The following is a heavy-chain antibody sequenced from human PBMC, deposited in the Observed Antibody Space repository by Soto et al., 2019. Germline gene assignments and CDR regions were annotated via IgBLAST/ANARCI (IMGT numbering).Heavy chain of an antibody. CDR1: GFTVSTNY. D-gene: IGHD5-12*01. V-gene: IGHV3-53*01. J-gene: IGHJ4*02. CDR2: IYSGGNT. CDR3: ARARDGYNFLYEPT. Sequence: GGSLRLSCAASGFTVSTNYMSWVRQAPGKGLEWVSVIYSGGNTDYADSVKGRFTISRDNSKRTVYLQMNSLRAEDTGVYYCARARDGYNFLYEPTWGQGTLVTVSS.